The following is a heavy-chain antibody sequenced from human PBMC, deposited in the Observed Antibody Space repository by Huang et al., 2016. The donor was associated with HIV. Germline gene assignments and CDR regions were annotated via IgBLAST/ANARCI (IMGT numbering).Heavy chain of an antibody. CDR1: GYIFSNYD. Sequence: QVQLVQSGPEVKKPGASVKVSCQTSGYIFSNYDINWVRQAPGQGLQGMGCPNPNSGKTAYSQNFQGRVTLTRNTSTGAAYMVLNSLTSQDTAVYYCARLTSGWYQDYWGQGTLVTVSS. V-gene: IGHV1-8*01. CDR2: PNPNSGKT. D-gene: IGHD6-19*01. CDR3: ARLTSGWYQDY. J-gene: IGHJ4*02.